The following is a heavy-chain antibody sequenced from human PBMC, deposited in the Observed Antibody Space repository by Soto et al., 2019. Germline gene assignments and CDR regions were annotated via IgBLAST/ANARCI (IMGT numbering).Heavy chain of an antibody. CDR3: ARDLAKGGGSAGFDY. Sequence: QVQLVQSGAEVKKPGASVKVSCKASGYTFTGYYIHWVRQAPGRGLEWMGWINPNSGGTKYPQKFQGRVTMTRDTSIRTVYMSLTGLKSDDTAVYFCARDLAKGGGSAGFDYWGQGTLVAVSS. V-gene: IGHV1-2*02. CDR1: GYTFTGYY. CDR2: INPNSGGT. D-gene: IGHD2-15*01. J-gene: IGHJ4*02.